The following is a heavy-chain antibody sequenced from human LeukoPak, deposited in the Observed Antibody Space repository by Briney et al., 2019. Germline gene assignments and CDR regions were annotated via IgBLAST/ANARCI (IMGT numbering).Heavy chain of an antibody. D-gene: IGHD2-15*01. CDR3: AKDSEVVAAFDY. Sequence: PGRSLRLSCAASGFTFSSYGMHWVRQAPGKGLEWVAVISYDGSNKYHADSVKGRFTISRDNSKNTLYLQMNSLRAEDTAVYYCAKDSEVVAAFDYWGQGTLVTVSS. V-gene: IGHV3-30*18. J-gene: IGHJ4*02. CDR1: GFTFSSYG. CDR2: ISYDGSNK.